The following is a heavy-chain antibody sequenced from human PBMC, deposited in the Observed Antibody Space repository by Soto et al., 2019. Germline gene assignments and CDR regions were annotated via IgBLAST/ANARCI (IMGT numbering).Heavy chain of an antibody. V-gene: IGHV1-69*12. Sequence: QVQLVQSGAEVKKPGSSVKVSCKASGGTFSSYAISWVRQAPGQGLEWMGGIIPIFGTANYAQKFQGRVTITADESTSTAYMVLSSLRSADTAVYYCASALVPAADGELWYGEHFDYWGQGTLVTVSS. CDR2: IIPIFGTA. CDR1: GGTFSSYA. CDR3: ASALVPAADGELWYGEHFDY. D-gene: IGHD2-2*01. J-gene: IGHJ4*02.